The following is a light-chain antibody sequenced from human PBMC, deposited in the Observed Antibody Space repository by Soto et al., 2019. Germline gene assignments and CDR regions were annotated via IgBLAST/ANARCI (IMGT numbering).Light chain of an antibody. V-gene: IGKV1-8*01. CDR1: QVISSY. CDR3: QQYYSYPRT. J-gene: IGKJ1*01. CDR2: AAS. Sequence: AIRMTQSPSSLSSSTGDGFTITLLASQVISSYLAWYQQKPGKAPKLLIYAASTLQSGVPSRFSGSGSGTDFTLTISCLQSEDFATYYCQQYYSYPRTFGQGTKVDIK.